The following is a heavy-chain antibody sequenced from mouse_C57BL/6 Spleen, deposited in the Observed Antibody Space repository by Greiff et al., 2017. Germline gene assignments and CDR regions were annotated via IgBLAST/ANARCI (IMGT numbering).Heavy chain of an antibody. J-gene: IGHJ4*01. V-gene: IGHV1-59*01. CDR3: ARDGNYGRAMDY. D-gene: IGHD2-1*01. CDR2: IDPSDSYT. CDR1: GYTFTSYW. Sequence: QVQLQQPGAELVRPGTSVKLSCKASGYTFTSYWMHWVKQRPGQGLEWIGVIDPSDSYTNYNQKFKGKATLTVDPSSSTAYMQLSSLTSEDSAVYYCARDGNYGRAMDYWGQGTSVTVSS.